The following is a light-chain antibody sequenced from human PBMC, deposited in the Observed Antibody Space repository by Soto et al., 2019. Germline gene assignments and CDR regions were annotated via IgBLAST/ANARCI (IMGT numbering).Light chain of an antibody. CDR2: DAS. CDR3: QQYDVHPKT. V-gene: IGKV1-5*01. Sequence: IQVSQSPATLSASIGGRVTITCRASQSISSWLAWYQQKPGKAPQLLIYDASSLDSGVPSRFSGSGSGTDFTLTISSLQPDDFGTYHCQQYDVHPKTFGQGTKVDI. J-gene: IGKJ1*01. CDR1: QSISSW.